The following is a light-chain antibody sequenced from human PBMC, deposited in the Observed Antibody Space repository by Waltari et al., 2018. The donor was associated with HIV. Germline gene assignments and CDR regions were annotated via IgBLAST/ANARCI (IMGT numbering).Light chain of an antibody. Sequence: DIVMTHSPDSLDLSLVERATFNCKSSRSILYNSNNKNYLAWYQQKPGQPTQLLIYWASTREFGVPDRFSASESGTNYTPTISSLQTEDVAVYYCQKYFNAPITFGGGTRVEI. CDR2: WAS. CDR1: RSILYNSNNKNY. CDR3: QKYFNAPIT. J-gene: IGKJ4*01. V-gene: IGKV4-1*01.